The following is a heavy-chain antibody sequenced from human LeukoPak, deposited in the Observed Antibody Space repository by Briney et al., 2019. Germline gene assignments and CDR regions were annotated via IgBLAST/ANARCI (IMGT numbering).Heavy chain of an antibody. Sequence: GGSLRLSCAASGFTFSSYGMHWVRQAPGKGLEWVAFIRYDGSNKYYADSVKGRFTISRDNSKNTLYLQMNSLRAEDTAVYYCAKDLGYSSGWYGEDFDYWGQGTLVTVSS. J-gene: IGHJ4*02. V-gene: IGHV3-30*02. CDR3: AKDLGYSSGWYGEDFDY. CDR2: IRYDGSNK. CDR1: GFTFSSYG. D-gene: IGHD6-19*01.